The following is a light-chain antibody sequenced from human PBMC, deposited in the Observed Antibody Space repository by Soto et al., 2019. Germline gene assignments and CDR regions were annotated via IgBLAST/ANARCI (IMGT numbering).Light chain of an antibody. CDR1: SSDVGGFNY. CDR3: SSYTTNKSPHV. Sequence: QSVLTQPASVSGSPGQSITISCTGTSSDVGGFNYVSWYQQYPGKAPKLIIYEVSNRPSGVSSRFSGSKSGNTASLIISGLQAEDEADYYCSSYTTNKSPHVFGAGTKVTVL. V-gene: IGLV2-14*01. CDR2: EVS. J-gene: IGLJ1*01.